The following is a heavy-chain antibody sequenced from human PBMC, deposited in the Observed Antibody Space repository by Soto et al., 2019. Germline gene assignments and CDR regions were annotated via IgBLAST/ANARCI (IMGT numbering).Heavy chain of an antibody. J-gene: IGHJ4*02. D-gene: IGHD3-9*01. Sequence: GGSLRLSCAASGFTFSSYSMNWVRQAPGKGLEWVSSISSSSSYIYYADSVKGRFTISRDKAKNSLDLQMNSLRAEDTAVYYCARDHGTGTFDYWGQGTLVTVSS. V-gene: IGHV3-21*01. CDR1: GFTFSSYS. CDR2: ISSSSSYI. CDR3: ARDHGTGTFDY.